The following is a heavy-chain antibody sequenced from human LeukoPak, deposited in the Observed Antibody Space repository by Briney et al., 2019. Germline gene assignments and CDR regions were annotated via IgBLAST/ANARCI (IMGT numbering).Heavy chain of an antibody. D-gene: IGHD6-19*01. J-gene: IGHJ4*02. CDR3: AKRRWLGGIGVADPFDY. CDR2: ISDSGGST. CDR1: GFTFSRYW. V-gene: IGHV3-23*01. Sequence: GGSLRLSCAASGFTFSRYWMSWVRQGPGKGLEWVSVISDSGGSTYYADSVKGRFTISRDNSKNTLYLQMNSLRADDTAVYYCAKRRWLGGIGVADPFDYWGQGTLVTVSS.